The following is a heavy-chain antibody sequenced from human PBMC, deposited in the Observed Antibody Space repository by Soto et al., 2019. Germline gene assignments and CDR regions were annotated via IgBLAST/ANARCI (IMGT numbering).Heavy chain of an antibody. V-gene: IGHV4-31*03. CDR2: IYYSGST. D-gene: IGHD3-22*01. CDR3: ARESYYYDSSGYPSWGFDP. CDR1: GGSISSGGYY. Sequence: PSETLSLTCTVSGGSISSGGYYWSWIRQHPGKGLEWIGYIYYSGSTYYNPSLKSRVTISVDTSKNQFSLKLSSVTAADTAVYYCARESYYYDSSGYPSWGFDPWGQGTPVTVSS. J-gene: IGHJ5*02.